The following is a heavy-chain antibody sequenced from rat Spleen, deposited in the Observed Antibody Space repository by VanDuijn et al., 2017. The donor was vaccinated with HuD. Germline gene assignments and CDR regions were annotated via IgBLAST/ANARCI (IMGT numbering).Heavy chain of an antibody. CDR2: ISYEGGST. V-gene: IGHV5-22*01. CDR3: ARPHSSLYVMDA. J-gene: IGHJ4*01. D-gene: IGHD1-2*01. CDR1: GFTFSNYY. Sequence: EVQLVESGGGLVQPGRSLKLSCAASGFTFSNYYMAWVRQAPTKGLEWVASISYEGGSTYYGDSVKGRFSISRDNAKSTLYLQMNSLRSEDTATYYCARPHSSLYVMDAWGQGASVTVSS.